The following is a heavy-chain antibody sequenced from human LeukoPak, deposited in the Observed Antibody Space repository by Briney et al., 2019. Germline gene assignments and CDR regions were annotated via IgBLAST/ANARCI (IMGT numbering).Heavy chain of an antibody. CDR1: GGSISSYY. CDR3: ARGGGYSYGYSFDY. J-gene: IGHJ4*02. Sequence: SETQSLTCTVSGGSISSYYWSWIRQPPGKGLEWIGYIYYSGSTNYNPSLKSRVTISVDTSKNQFSLKLSSVTAADTAVYYCARGGGYSYGYSFDYWGQGTLVTVSS. V-gene: IGHV4-59*12. D-gene: IGHD5-18*01. CDR2: IYYSGST.